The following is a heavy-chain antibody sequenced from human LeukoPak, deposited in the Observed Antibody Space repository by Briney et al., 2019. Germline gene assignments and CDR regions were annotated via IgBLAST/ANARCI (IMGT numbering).Heavy chain of an antibody. V-gene: IGHV3-33*01. J-gene: IGHJ4*02. CDR1: GFTFSSYG. Sequence: GRSLRLSWAASGFTFSSYGMHWVRQAPGKGLEWVAVIWYDGSNKYYADSVKGRFTISRDNSKNTLYLQMNSLRAEDTAVYYCARDRYYYDSSGWFYFDYWGQGTLVTVSS. D-gene: IGHD3-22*01. CDR2: IWYDGSNK. CDR3: ARDRYYYDSSGWFYFDY.